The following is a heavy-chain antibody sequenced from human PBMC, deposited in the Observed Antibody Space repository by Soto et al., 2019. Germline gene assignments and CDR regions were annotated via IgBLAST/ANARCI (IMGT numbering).Heavy chain of an antibody. CDR1: GFTFNYYD. D-gene: IGHD2-2*02. J-gene: IGHJ6*02. Sequence: QVQLVESGGGVVQPGRSLRLSCAASGFTFNYYDIQWVRQAPGKGLEWVAVISFDGSRKYYADSVRGRFTISRANSNNTVFLQINSLRGEDTAVYYCAREGGAAAAIGYYYYGMDVWGQGTTVTVSS. CDR2: ISFDGSRK. V-gene: IGHV3-30-3*01. CDR3: AREGGAAAAIGYYYYGMDV.